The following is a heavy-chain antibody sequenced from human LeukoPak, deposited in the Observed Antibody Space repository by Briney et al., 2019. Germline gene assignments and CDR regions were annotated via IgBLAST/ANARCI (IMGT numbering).Heavy chain of an antibody. CDR3: ARAPRDSSGYDY. V-gene: IGHV3-7*03. J-gene: IGHJ4*02. CDR2: IKQDGSEK. CDR1: GFTFSNSF. D-gene: IGHD3-22*01. Sequence: GGSLRLSCAASGFTFSNSFMIWVRQAPGKGLEWVANIKQDGSEKYYVDSVKGRFTISRDNAKNSLYLQMNSLRAEDTAVYYCARAPRDSSGYDYWGQGTLVTVSS.